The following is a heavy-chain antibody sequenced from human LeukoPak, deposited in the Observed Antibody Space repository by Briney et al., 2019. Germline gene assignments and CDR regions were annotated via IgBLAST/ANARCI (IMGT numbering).Heavy chain of an antibody. J-gene: IGHJ4*02. CDR1: GYTFTSYG. CDR2: ISAYTGDT. V-gene: IGHV1-18*01. CDR3: ARTPRYDFWSGYLFDY. Sequence: ASVKVSCKASGYTFTSYGISWVRQAPGQGLEWMGWISAYTGDTSYAQKLQGRVTMTTDTSTSTAYMELRSLRSDDTAAYYCARTPRYDFWSGYLFDYWGQGTLVTISS. D-gene: IGHD3-3*01.